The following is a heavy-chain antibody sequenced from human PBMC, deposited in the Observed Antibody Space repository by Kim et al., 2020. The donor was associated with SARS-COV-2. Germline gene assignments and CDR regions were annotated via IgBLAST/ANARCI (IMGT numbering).Heavy chain of an antibody. D-gene: IGHD5-12*01. CDR2: ISSSSSTI. CDR1: GFTFSSYS. V-gene: IGHV3-48*04. CDR3: AGGWGYSGYDRRIDY. Sequence: GGSLRLSCAASGFTFSSYSMNWVRQAPGKGLEWVSYISSSSSTIYYADSVKGRFTISRDNAKNSLYLQMNSLRAEDTAVYYCAGGWGYSGYDRRIDYWGQGNLVTVSS. J-gene: IGHJ4*02.